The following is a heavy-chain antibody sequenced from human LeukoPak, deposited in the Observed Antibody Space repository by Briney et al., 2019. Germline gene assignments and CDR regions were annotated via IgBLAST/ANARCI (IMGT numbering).Heavy chain of an antibody. D-gene: IGHD5-18*01. Sequence: PGGSLRLSCAASGFTFSSYAMTWVRQAPGNGLEWVSGISGSGGSTYYADSVKGRFTISRDNSRDTLYLQMNSLRAEDAAVYYCAKDLREEYTYGYDHYWGQGTLVTVSS. CDR3: AKDLREEYTYGYDHY. V-gene: IGHV3-23*01. J-gene: IGHJ4*02. CDR1: GFTFSSYA. CDR2: ISGSGGST.